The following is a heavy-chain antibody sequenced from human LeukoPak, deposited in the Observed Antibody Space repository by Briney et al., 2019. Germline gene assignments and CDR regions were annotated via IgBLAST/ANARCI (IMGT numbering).Heavy chain of an antibody. J-gene: IGHJ4*02. D-gene: IGHD6-19*01. CDR2: IWYDGSKK. Sequence: PGGSLRPSCAASGFTFSSYGMHWVRQAPGKGLEWVAVIWYDGSKKYYADSVKGRFTISRDNSKNTLYLQMNSLRTEDTAVYYCASNTGYSSGPNLYWGQGTLVTVSS. CDR3: ASNTGYSSGPNLY. CDR1: GFTFSSYG. V-gene: IGHV3-33*01.